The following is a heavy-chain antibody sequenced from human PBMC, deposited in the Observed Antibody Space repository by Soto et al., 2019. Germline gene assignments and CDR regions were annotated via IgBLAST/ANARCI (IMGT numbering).Heavy chain of an antibody. CDR2: MSYDGTNT. Sequence: GGSLRPSCTASGFIFSAYAMLWVRQAPGKGLEWVAAMSYDGTNTYYADSVKGRFTISRDNSKNTLFLQMSSLTADDSAVYYCARDPSPYTSGWYGIDFCGLGTLVTVSS. D-gene: IGHD6-19*01. CDR1: GFIFSAYA. CDR3: ARDPSPYTSGWYGIDF. V-gene: IGHV3-30-3*01. J-gene: IGHJ4*01.